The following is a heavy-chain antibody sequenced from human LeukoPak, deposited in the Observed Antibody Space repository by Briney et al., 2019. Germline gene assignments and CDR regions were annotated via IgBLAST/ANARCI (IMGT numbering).Heavy chain of an antibody. Sequence: PGGSLRLSCAASGFTFSSYSMNWVRQAPGKGLEWVSYISSSSSTIYYADSVKGRFTISRHNAENSLYLQMNSLRAEDTAVYYCARENIVATIRGLFDYWGQGTLVTVSS. J-gene: IGHJ4*02. CDR1: GFTFSSYS. D-gene: IGHD5-12*01. CDR3: ARENIVATIRGLFDY. V-gene: IGHV3-48*04. CDR2: ISSSSSTI.